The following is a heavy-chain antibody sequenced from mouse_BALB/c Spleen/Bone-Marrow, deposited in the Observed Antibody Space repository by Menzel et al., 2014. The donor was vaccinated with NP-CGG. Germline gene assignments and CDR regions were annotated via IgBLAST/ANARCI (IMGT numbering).Heavy chain of an antibody. CDR1: GYTFTSYV. J-gene: IGHJ2*01. CDR2: INPYNDGT. CDR3: ARPRQLGLPYYFDY. V-gene: IGHV1-14*01. Sequence: VQLKQSGPELVKPGASVKTSCKASGYTFTSYVMHWVKQKPGQGLEWIGYINPYNDGTKYNEKFKGKATLTSDKSSSTAYMELSSLTSEDSAVCYCARPRQLGLPYYFDYWGQGTTLTVSS. D-gene: IGHD3-2*01.